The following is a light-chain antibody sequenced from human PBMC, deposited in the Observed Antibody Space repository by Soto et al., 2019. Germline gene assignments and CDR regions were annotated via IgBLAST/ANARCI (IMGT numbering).Light chain of an antibody. CDR2: EVS. J-gene: IGLJ1*01. Sequence: QSVLTQPPSASGSPGQSVTISCTGTSSDVGGYNYISWYQQHPGKAPKLMIYEVSKRPSGVPDRFSGSKSGNTASLTVSGLQDEDEADYYCRSYAGSNNYVFGTGTKVTVL. CDR1: SSDVGGYNY. V-gene: IGLV2-8*01. CDR3: RSYAGSNNYV.